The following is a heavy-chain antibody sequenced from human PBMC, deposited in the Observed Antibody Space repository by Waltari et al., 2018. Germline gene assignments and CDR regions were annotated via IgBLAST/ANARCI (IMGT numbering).Heavy chain of an antibody. J-gene: IGHJ4*02. V-gene: IGHV1-69*13. Sequence: QVQLVQSGDAVKKPGSSVKVSCKASGGTFSRHAIRWVRQAPGQGLEWMGGIIPIFGTANYAQKFQGRVTITADESTSTAYMELSSLRSEDTAVYYCARDLDNWGFADYWGQGTLVTVSS. D-gene: IGHD7-27*01. CDR3: ARDLDNWGFADY. CDR1: GGTFSRHA. CDR2: IIPIFGTA.